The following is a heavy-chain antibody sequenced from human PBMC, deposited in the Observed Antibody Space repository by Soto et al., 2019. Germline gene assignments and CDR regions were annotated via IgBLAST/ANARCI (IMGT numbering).Heavy chain of an antibody. D-gene: IGHD2-2*01. Sequence: GGSLRLSCAASGFTFSGYWMSWVRQAPGKGLEWVANIKQDGSEKYYVESVKGRFTISRDNAKNSLYLLMNSLRAEDTAVYYCAKNNRYCSSTNCFVFDYWGQGTLVTVSS. CDR2: IKQDGSEK. V-gene: IGHV3-7*01. CDR3: AKNNRYCSSTNCFVFDY. CDR1: GFTFSGYW. J-gene: IGHJ4*02.